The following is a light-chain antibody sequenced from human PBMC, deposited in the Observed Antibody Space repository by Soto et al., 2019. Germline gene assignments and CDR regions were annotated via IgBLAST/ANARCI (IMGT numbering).Light chain of an antibody. CDR3: QHAGGSVGM. J-gene: IGKJ1*01. CDR1: QYVSTSY. CDR2: DTS. V-gene: IGKV3-20*01. Sequence: EIVLTQSPGTLSLSPGERATLSCRASQYVSTSYFAWYQQRSGQAPRLLIYDTSRRATGIPDRFSGSGSGRDFTLSFDGLGLNVFEVYFCQHAGGSVGMFGQGTRVEVK.